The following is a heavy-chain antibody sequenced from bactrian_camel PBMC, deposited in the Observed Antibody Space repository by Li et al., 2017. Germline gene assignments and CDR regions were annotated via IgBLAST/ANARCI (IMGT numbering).Heavy chain of an antibody. Sequence: HVQPVESGGGLVQPGGSLRLSCAASGFTFSSYWMYWVRQAPGKGLEWVSTINSGGGSTYYADSVKGRFTISRDNAKNTLYLQLNSLKTEDTAMYYCATVDLRTQRGWAYWGQGTQVTVS. V-gene: IGHV3S1*01. CDR3: ATVDLRTQRGWAY. CDR2: INSGGGST. CDR1: GFTFSSYW. D-gene: IGHD5*01. J-gene: IGHJ4*01.